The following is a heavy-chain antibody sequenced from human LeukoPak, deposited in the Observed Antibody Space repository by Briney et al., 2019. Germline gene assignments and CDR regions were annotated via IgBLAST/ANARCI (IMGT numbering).Heavy chain of an antibody. CDR2: IFAAGIT. Sequence: PSETLSLTCTVSGGSVSSGTYYWSWIRQPAGKGLEWIGRIFAAGITNYNPSLKSRVTISFDTSNNQFFLRLSSVTAADTAVYYCASNLEYCRTTICPPGYWGQGTLVTVSS. CDR3: ASNLEYCRTTICPPGY. J-gene: IGHJ4*02. V-gene: IGHV4-61*02. CDR1: GGSVSSGTYY. D-gene: IGHD2-2*01.